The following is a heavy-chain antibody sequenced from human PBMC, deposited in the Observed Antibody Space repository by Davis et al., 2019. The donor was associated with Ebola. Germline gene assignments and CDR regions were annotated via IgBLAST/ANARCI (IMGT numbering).Heavy chain of an antibody. V-gene: IGHV1-18*01. CDR3: ARDSLPYDSSGYQRWFDP. D-gene: IGHD3-22*01. Sequence: AASVKVSCKASGYTFTSYGISWVRQAPGQGLEWMGWISAYNGNTNYAQKLQGRVTMTRDTSTSTVYMELSSLRSEDTAVYYCARDSLPYDSSGYQRWFDPWGQGTLVTVSS. CDR1: GYTFTSYG. J-gene: IGHJ5*02. CDR2: ISAYNGNT.